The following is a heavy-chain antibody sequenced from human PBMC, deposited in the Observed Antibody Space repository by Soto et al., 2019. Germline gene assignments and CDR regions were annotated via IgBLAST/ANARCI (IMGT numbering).Heavy chain of an antibody. CDR3: ARDTVLTGMFDF. CDR1: GGSIGSYH. J-gene: IGHJ4*02. D-gene: IGHD4-17*01. V-gene: IGHV4-59*01. Sequence: QVLLQESGPGQVKPSETLSLTCTVSGGSIGSYHGSWVRQPPGKGLEWIASVYYTGTTNYNPSLGSRVTISIDAPGNRFSMEITSVTAADTAIYYCARDTVLTGMFDFWGQGTLVTVSS. CDR2: VYYTGTT.